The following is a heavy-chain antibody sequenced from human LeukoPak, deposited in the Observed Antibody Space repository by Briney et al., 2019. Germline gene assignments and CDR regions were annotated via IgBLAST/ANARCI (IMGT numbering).Heavy chain of an antibody. CDR1: GGSMSSYY. J-gene: IGHJ4*02. V-gene: IGHV4-59*08. CDR3: ARGARAGYNLEPFDY. Sequence: SETLSLTCTVSGGSMSSYYWSWIRQPPGKGLGWIGYIYYSGSTKYNPSLKGRVTISVDTSKNQFSLKLSSVTAADTAVYYCARGARAGYNLEPFDYWGQGTLVTVSS. CDR2: IYYSGST. D-gene: IGHD5-24*01.